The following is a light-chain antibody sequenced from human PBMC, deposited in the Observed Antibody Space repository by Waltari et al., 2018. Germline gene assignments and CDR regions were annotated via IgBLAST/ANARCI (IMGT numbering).Light chain of an antibody. J-gene: IGKJ2*01. Sequence: DIQMTQSPSSLSASVGDGVTITCRASQSISTFLNWYQHKSGKAPTLLIYGATILQSGVPARFSGSVFGTDFTLTITNVQPEDFATHDCQQTYRTPPYTFGQGTKLEIK. CDR3: QQTYRTPPYT. CDR1: QSISTF. V-gene: IGKV1-39*01. CDR2: GAT.